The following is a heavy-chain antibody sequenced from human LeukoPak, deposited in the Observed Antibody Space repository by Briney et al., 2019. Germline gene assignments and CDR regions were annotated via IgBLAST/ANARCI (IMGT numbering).Heavy chain of an antibody. CDR3: AKDRIQLWLGNYFDY. V-gene: IGHV3-30*18. J-gene: IGHJ4*02. CDR1: GFTFSSYG. D-gene: IGHD5-18*01. Sequence: GGSLRLSCAASGFTFSSYGMHWVRQAPGKGLEWVAVISYDGSNKYYADSVKGRFTISRDNSKNTLYLQMNSLRAEDTAVYYCAKDRIQLWLGNYFDYWGQGTLVTVSS. CDR2: ISYDGSNK.